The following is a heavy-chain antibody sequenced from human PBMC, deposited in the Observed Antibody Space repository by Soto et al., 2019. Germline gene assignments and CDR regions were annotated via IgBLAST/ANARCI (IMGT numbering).Heavy chain of an antibody. V-gene: IGHV3-48*02. D-gene: IGHD6-19*01. Sequence: GGSLRLSCAASGFTFSVYSMNWIRQAPGKGLHWISYMTSDMRTIRYADSVKGRFTISRDNAKNLVYLQMTSLRDEDTAVYYCARSVEGQFDYWGQGALVTVSS. CDR2: MTSDMRTI. CDR1: GFTFSVYS. J-gene: IGHJ4*02. CDR3: ARSVEGQFDY.